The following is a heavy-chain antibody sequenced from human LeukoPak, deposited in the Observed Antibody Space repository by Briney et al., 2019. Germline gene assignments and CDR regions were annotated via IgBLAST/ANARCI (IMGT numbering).Heavy chain of an antibody. D-gene: IGHD2-2*01. J-gene: IGHJ4*02. Sequence: PGGSLRLSCAASGFTFSSYEMNWVRQAPGKGLEWVSYISSSGSTIYYADSVKGRFTISRDNAKNSLYLQMNSLRAEDTAVYYCARDNENQLLTNFDYWGQGTLVTVSS. CDR3: ARDNENQLLTNFDY. CDR2: ISSSGSTI. CDR1: GFTFSSYE. V-gene: IGHV3-48*03.